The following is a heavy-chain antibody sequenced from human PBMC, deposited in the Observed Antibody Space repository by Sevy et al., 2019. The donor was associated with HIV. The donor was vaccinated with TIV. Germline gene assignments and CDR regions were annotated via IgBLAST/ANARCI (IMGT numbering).Heavy chain of an antibody. CDR1: GGSITSLY. V-gene: IGHV4-59*08. Sequence: QSETLSLTCTVSGGSITSLYWNWIRQPPGKGLEWIANIYYNAHINYNPSLKSRVTLSLDTSKNQFSLRLSSVTAADTAMYYCAGENAWGRGYSWGQGTLVTVSS. J-gene: IGHJ4*02. CDR2: IYYNAHI. D-gene: IGHD1-26*01. CDR3: AGENAWGRGYS.